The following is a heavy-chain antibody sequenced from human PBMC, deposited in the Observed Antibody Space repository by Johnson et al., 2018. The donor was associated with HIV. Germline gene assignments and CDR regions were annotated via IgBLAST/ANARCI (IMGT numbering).Heavy chain of an antibody. D-gene: IGHD2-21*01. CDR1: GFTFSSYD. J-gene: IGHJ3*01. CDR3: VRRAYCVGCSYIVFDL. Sequence: VQLVESGGGLIQPGGSLRLSCAASGFTFSSYDMHWVRQATGKGLEWVSAIGTAGDTYYADSVKGRFTISRDNSKNTLYLQMNSLRAEDTAVYYCVRRAYCVGCSYIVFDLWGQGTKVTVSS. CDR2: IGTAGDT. V-gene: IGHV3-13*01.